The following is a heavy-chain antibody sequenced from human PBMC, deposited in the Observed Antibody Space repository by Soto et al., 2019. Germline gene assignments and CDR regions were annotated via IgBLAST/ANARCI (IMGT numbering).Heavy chain of an antibody. CDR1: GFIFSSYG. CDR2: IWYDGSYK. Sequence: GGSLRLSCTASGFIFSSYGMHWVRQAPGKGLEWVAIIWYDGSYKYYADSVTGRFTISRDNSKYTLYLQMNSLRVEDTALYYCARALGIAAAGTPDHGFHYDMDVWGKGTRVTVSS. D-gene: IGHD6-13*01. J-gene: IGHJ6*04. CDR3: ARALGIAAAGTPDHGFHYDMDV. V-gene: IGHV3-33*01.